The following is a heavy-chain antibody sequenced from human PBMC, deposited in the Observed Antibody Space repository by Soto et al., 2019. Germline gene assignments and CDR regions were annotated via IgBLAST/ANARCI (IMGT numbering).Heavy chain of an antibody. CDR1: GGSISSYY. Sequence: QVQLQESGPGLVKPSETLSLTCTVSGGSISSYYWSWIRQPPGKGLEWIGYIYYSGSTNYNPSLKSRVTISVNTSKNQSSLKLSSVTAADTAVYYCARRNYGDLYGGQYFDYWGQGTLVTVSS. CDR2: IYYSGST. D-gene: IGHD4-17*01. J-gene: IGHJ4*02. CDR3: ARRNYGDLYGGQYFDY. V-gene: IGHV4-59*08.